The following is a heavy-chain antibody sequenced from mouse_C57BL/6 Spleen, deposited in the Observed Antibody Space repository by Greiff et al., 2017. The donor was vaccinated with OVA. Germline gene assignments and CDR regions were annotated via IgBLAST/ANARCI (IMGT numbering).Heavy chain of an antibody. J-gene: IGHJ1*03. D-gene: IGHD2-3*01. Sequence: VQLQQSGPELVKPGASVKISCKASGYAFSSSWMNWVKQRPGKGLEWIGRIYPGDGDTNYNGKFKGKATLTADKSSSTAYMQLSSLTSEDSAVYFCARDDGYADWYFDVWGTGTTVTVSS. CDR2: IYPGDGDT. CDR1: GYAFSSSW. CDR3: ARDDGYADWYFDV. V-gene: IGHV1-82*01.